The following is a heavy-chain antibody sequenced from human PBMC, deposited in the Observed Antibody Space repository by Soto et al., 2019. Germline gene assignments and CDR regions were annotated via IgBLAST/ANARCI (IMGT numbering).Heavy chain of an antibody. D-gene: IGHD3-10*01. Sequence: QLQLQESGPGLVKPSETLSLTCTVSGGSISSSSYYWGWIRQPPGKGLEWIGSIYYSGSTYYNPSLKPRVTISVDTYNYQLSLPLSSVTAADTAVYDCARRLVPGPNYGMDGWGQGTTVIVSS. J-gene: IGHJ6*02. CDR3: ARRLVPGPNYGMDG. CDR1: GGSISSSSYY. CDR2: IYYSGST. V-gene: IGHV4-39*01.